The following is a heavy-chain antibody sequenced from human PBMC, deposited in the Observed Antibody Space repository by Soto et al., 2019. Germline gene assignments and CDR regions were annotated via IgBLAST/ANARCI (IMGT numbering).Heavy chain of an antibody. D-gene: IGHD2-8*01. Sequence: EVQVVETGGGLIQPGGSLRLSCAVSGFTVSSNYMSWVRQPPGKGPEWVSDIYSGGSTYYADAVKGRFTISRDNSKNTLYLQRNSLRAEDTAVYYCARERDGHNPNWFDLWGQGTLVTVSS. CDR2: IYSGGST. CDR1: GFTVSSNY. V-gene: IGHV3-53*02. CDR3: ARERDGHNPNWFDL. J-gene: IGHJ5*02.